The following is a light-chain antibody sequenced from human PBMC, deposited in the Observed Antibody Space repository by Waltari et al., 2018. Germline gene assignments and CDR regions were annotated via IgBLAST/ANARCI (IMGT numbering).Light chain of an antibody. CDR2: GAS. V-gene: IGKV1-12*01. CDR3: QQANSFPTT. CDR1: QDVRTW. Sequence: DIQMTQSPSSVSASVGDRVTITCRAGQDVRTWLALYQQKPGKAPKLLIYGASSLQSGVPSRFSGSGSGTEFTLTIRSLQPEDFGTYYCQQANSFPTTFGPGTRVDIK. J-gene: IGKJ3*01.